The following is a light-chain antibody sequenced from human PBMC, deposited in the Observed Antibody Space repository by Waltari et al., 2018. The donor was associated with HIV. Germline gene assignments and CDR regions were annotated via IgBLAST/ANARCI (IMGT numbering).Light chain of an antibody. CDR1: NIGTKD. CDR2: NDI. J-gene: IGLJ2*01. V-gene: IGLV3-9*01. Sequence: SYELTHPFSVSVALGQTARITCGGSNIGTKDVHWYQQKPGQAPLLLIFNDIHRPSGGPERFSASKSRNMSTLTSIGAQAGDEAAYYCQVWHYTVVFGGGTKVTVL. CDR3: QVWHYTVV.